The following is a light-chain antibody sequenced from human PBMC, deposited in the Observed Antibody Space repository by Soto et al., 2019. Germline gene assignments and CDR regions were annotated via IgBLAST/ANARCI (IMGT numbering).Light chain of an antibody. Sequence: QSVLAQPASVSGSPGQSITISCTGTSSDVGNYNYVSWYQQYPGRVPKLLIYMVSNRPSGVSNRFSGSKAGNTASLTIPGLQAEDEADYYCVSFTTSKSYVFGTGTKVTVL. CDR1: SSDVGNYNY. CDR3: VSFTTSKSYV. J-gene: IGLJ1*01. CDR2: MVS. V-gene: IGLV2-14*01.